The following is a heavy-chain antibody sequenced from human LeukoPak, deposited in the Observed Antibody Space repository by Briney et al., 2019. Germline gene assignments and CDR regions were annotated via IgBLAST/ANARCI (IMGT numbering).Heavy chain of an antibody. D-gene: IGHD4-17*01. V-gene: IGHV3-23*01. CDR1: GFTFSSCA. CDR3: ARATNNDYGDYDTSHGENWFDP. Sequence: GGSLRLSCAASGFTFSSCAMSWIRQAPGKGLEWVSAISGSGGSTYYADSVKGRFTISRDNAKNSLYLQMNSLRAEDTALYHCARATNNDYGDYDTSHGENWFDPWGQGTLVTVSS. CDR2: ISGSGGST. J-gene: IGHJ5*02.